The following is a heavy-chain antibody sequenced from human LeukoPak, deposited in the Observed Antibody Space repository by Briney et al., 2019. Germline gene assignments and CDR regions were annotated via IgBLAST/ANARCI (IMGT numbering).Heavy chain of an antibody. Sequence: TSETLSLTCTVSGGSISSGSYYWSWIRQPAGKGLEWIGRIYTSGSTNYNPSLKSRVTISVDTSKNQFSLKLSSVTAADTAVYYCARDMIGEWELLRYAFDIWGQGTMVTVSS. J-gene: IGHJ3*02. CDR1: GGSISSGSYY. CDR2: IYTSGST. D-gene: IGHD1-26*01. CDR3: ARDMIGEWELLRYAFDI. V-gene: IGHV4-61*02.